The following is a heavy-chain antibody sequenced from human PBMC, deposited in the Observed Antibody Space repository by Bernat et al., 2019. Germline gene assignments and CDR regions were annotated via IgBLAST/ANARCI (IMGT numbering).Heavy chain of an antibody. V-gene: IGHV3-30-3*01. CDR1: GFTFSSYA. CDR3: ARVWNGPQVVVPADEPTPFYYMDV. D-gene: IGHD2-2*01. J-gene: IGHJ6*03. CDR2: ISYDGSNK. Sequence: QVQLVESGGGVVQPGRSLRLSCAASGFTFSSYAMHWVRQAPGKGLEWVAVISYDGSNKYYADSVNGRFTISRDNSKNTLYLQMNSLRAEDTAVYYCARVWNGPQVVVPADEPTPFYYMDVWGKGTTVTVSS.